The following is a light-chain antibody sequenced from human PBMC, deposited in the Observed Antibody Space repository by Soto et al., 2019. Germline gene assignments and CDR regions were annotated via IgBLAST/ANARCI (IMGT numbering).Light chain of an antibody. CDR2: DAS. Sequence: DIQMTQSPSTLSASVGDRVTITCRASQSILRWLAWYQQKPGKAPKLLIYDASSLQSGVPSRFSGSGSGTDFTLTISSLQPEDFATYYCQHADSFPLITFGQGTRLEIK. CDR3: QHADSFPLIT. J-gene: IGKJ5*01. V-gene: IGKV1-12*01. CDR1: QSILRW.